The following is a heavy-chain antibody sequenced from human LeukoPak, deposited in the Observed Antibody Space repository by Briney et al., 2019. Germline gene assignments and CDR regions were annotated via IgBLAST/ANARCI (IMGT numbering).Heavy chain of an antibody. CDR1: GGSFSGYY. CDR2: IDHSGST. Sequence: SETLSLTCAVYGGSFSGYYWSWIRQPPGKGLEWIGEIDHSGSTNYNPSLKSRVTISVDTSKNQFSLKLSSVTAADTAVYYCARSFGSGWLSYFDYWGQGTLVIVSS. J-gene: IGHJ4*02. D-gene: IGHD6-19*01. V-gene: IGHV4-34*01. CDR3: ARSFGSGWLSYFDY.